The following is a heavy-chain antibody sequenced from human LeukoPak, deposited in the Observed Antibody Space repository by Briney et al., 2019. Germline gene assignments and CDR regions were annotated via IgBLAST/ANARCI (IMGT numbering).Heavy chain of an antibody. V-gene: IGHV3-21*01. J-gene: IGHJ4*02. CDR1: GFTLSNNS. D-gene: IGHD1-26*01. Sequence: GGSLRLSCAASGFTLSNNSMNWVRQAPGKGLEWVSSITSSSSYIYYADSVKGRFTISRDNAKNSLFLLMNSLRADDTAVYFCARGLVGTTKAYFDYWGQGTLVTVSS. CDR2: ITSSSSYI. CDR3: ARGLVGTTKAYFDY.